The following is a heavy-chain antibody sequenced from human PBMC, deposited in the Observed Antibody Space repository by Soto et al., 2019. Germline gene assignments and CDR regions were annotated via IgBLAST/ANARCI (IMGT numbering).Heavy chain of an antibody. CDR2: ISAYNGKT. CDR1: GYTFTSYG. Sequence: QVQLVQSGGEVKKPGASVKLSCTASGYTFTSYGSNWVRQAPGQGLEWMGWISAYNGKTNYAQNVQGRVTMTTDTSTRTAYMDLRSLRSGDTAVYYCARGGDVNYYHGMDVWGQGTTVTVSS. J-gene: IGHJ6*02. CDR3: ARGGDVNYYHGMDV. V-gene: IGHV1-18*01. D-gene: IGHD5-12*01.